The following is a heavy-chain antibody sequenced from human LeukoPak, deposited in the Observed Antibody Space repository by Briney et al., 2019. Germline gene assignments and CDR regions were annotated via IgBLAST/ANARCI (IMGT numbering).Heavy chain of an antibody. J-gene: IGHJ4*02. Sequence: GGSLRLSCAASGFTFSSYAMNWVRQAPGQGLEWVSGISGSGGTTYYADSVQGRFTISRDNAKNSLSLQVNSLRADDTAVYYCARVGSTVAAGTPDYWGQGTLVTVSS. V-gene: IGHV3-23*01. D-gene: IGHD6-13*01. CDR1: GFTFSSYA. CDR3: ARVGSTVAAGTPDY. CDR2: ISGSGGTT.